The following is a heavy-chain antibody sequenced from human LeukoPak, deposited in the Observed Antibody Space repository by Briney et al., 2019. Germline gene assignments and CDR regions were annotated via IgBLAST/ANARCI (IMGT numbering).Heavy chain of an antibody. CDR1: GFTFSSYA. V-gene: IGHV3-64*01. CDR2: ISSNGGST. Sequence: GGSLRLSCAASGFTFSSYAMHWVRQAPGKGLEYVSAISSNGGSTYYANSVKGRFTISRDNSKNTLYLQMGSLRAEDMAVYYCARDSGYSNYFTYYYYYMDVWGKGTTVTVSS. CDR3: ARDSGYSNYFTYYYYYMDV. D-gene: IGHD4-11*01. J-gene: IGHJ6*03.